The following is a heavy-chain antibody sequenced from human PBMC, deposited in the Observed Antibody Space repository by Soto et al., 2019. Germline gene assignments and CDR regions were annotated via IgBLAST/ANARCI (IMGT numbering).Heavy chain of an antibody. CDR1: GFTFSDYY. V-gene: IGHV3-72*01. CDR3: TVWGMGNDFAAA. CDR2: SKNKADSYTT. J-gene: IGHJ4*02. D-gene: IGHD2-8*02. Sequence: EVQLVESGGGLVQPGGSLRLSCAASGFTFSDYYMDWVRQAPGKGLEWVGRSKNKADSYTTEYAASVKGRFSISRDASKNSLYQQMNSLKTEDTAVYYCTVWGMGNDFAAAWGQGILVTVSS.